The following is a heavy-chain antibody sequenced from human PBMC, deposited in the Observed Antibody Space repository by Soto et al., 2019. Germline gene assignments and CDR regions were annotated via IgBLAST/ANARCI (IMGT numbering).Heavy chain of an antibody. V-gene: IGHV1-69*02. CDR3: ARGSTIVRGAPSWFDP. Sequence: QVQLVQSGAEVKKPGSSVKVSCKASGGTFSRYTINWVRQAPGQGLEWMGRIIPIAAIANYTQKFQGRVTITVDKSSTTAYMELSSLRSDDTAVYYCARGSTIVRGAPSWFDPWGHGTLVTVSS. D-gene: IGHD3-10*01. CDR1: GGTFSRYT. CDR2: IIPIAAIA. J-gene: IGHJ5*02.